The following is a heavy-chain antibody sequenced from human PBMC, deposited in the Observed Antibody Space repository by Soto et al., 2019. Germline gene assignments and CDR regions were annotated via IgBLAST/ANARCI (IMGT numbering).Heavy chain of an antibody. J-gene: IGHJ2*01. CDR2: ISAYNGNT. V-gene: IGHV1-18*01. CDR3: ARVYGDYVKDPDWYFDL. D-gene: IGHD4-17*01. CDR1: GYTFTSYG. Sequence: QVQLVQSGAEVKKPGASVKVSCKASGYTFTSYGISWVRQAPGQGLEWMGWISAYNGNTNYAQKLQGRGTMTTDTSTSTAYMELRSLRSDDTAVYYCARVYGDYVKDPDWYFDLWGRGTLVTVSS.